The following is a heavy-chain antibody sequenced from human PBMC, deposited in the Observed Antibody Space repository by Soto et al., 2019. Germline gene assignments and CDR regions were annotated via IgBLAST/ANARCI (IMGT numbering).Heavy chain of an antibody. J-gene: IGHJ6*02. CDR3: ARLLSIAAAGTYYYYGMDV. Sequence: GESLKISCKGSGYSFTSYWIIWVRQMPGKGLEWMGRIDPSDSYTNYSPSFQGHVTISADKSISTAYLQWSSLKASDTAMYYCARLLSIAAAGTYYYYGMDVWGQGTTVTVSS. CDR1: GYSFTSYW. CDR2: IDPSDSYT. V-gene: IGHV5-10-1*01. D-gene: IGHD6-13*01.